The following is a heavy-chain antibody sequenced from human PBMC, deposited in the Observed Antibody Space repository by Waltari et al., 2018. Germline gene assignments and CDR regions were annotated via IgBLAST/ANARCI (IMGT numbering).Heavy chain of an antibody. CDR3: ARSSGSGTYTSIDY. J-gene: IGHJ4*02. CDR2: ISWNSGSI. CDR1: GFTVDNYA. V-gene: IGHV3-9*01. Sequence: EVQLVESGGGVVQPGKSVRLSCATSGFTVDNYAMNWVRPPPGKGLECVSDISWNSGSIGYAYYVKGRFTISRDNAKNSLYLQMNSVRAEDTAFYYCARSSGSGTYTSIDYWGQGTLVTVSS. D-gene: IGHD3-10*01.